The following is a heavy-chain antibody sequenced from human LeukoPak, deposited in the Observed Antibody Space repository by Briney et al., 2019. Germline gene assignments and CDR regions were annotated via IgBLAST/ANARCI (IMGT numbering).Heavy chain of an antibody. V-gene: IGHV5-51*01. CDR2: IYPDDSDT. CDR3: AKQGSIVGTSTGAYDI. CDR1: GYRFTSYW. D-gene: IGHD1-26*01. Sequence: PGESLKISCKGSGYRFTSYWIGWVRQMPGKGLEWMGIIYPDDSDTKYSPSFQGQVTISADKSISTAYLQLSSLQASDTAMYYCAKQGSIVGTSTGAYDIWGQGTMVTVSS. J-gene: IGHJ3*02.